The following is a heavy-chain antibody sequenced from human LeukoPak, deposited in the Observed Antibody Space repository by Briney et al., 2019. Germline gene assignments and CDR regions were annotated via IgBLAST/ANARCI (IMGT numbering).Heavy chain of an antibody. CDR2: IYPGDSDT. J-gene: IGHJ4*02. CDR3: ARREYTKNGIDY. CDR1: GYSFTSYW. D-gene: IGHD5-18*01. Sequence: PGESLQISCEGSGYSFTSYWIAWVRQMPGKGLEWMGIIYPGDSDTRYGPSFQGQVTISVDKSISTAYLHWSSLRASDTAMYYCARREYTKNGIDYWGQGTLVTVSS. V-gene: IGHV5-51*01.